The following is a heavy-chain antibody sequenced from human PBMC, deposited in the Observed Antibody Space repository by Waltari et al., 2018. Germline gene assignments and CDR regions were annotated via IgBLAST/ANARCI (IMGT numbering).Heavy chain of an antibody. V-gene: IGHV3-53*01. D-gene: IGHD4-17*01. Sequence: VQLVESGGGLMQPGGSLRLSCAASGFSVSRNYMSWVRQAPGKGLEWVSLIYTDGTAYYADSVKGRFTISRDNAKNSLYLQMNSLRAEDTAVYYCASHDYGDYSSFDYWGQGTLVTVSS. CDR3: ASHDYGDYSSFDY. J-gene: IGHJ4*02. CDR1: GFSVSRNY. CDR2: IYTDGTA.